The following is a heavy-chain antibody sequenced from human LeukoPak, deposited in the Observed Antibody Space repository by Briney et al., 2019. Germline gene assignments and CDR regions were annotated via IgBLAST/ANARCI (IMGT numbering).Heavy chain of an antibody. J-gene: IGHJ4*02. Sequence: SETLSLTCTVSGGSISSSNYYWGWIRQPPGKGLEWIGSMFYSEGTYYNPSLRSRVTISVDTSKNQFSLKLSSVTAADTAVYYCARGVQLWLMSKRYFDYWGQGTLVTVSS. V-gene: IGHV4-39*07. CDR3: ARGVQLWLMSKRYFDY. CDR1: GGSISSSNYY. CDR2: MFYSEGT. D-gene: IGHD5-18*01.